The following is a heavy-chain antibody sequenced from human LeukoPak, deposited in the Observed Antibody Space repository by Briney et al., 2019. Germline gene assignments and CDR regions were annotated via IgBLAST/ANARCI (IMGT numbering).Heavy chain of an antibody. Sequence: GGSLRLSCAASGFTFSSYGMHWVRQAPGKGLEWVAVIWYDGSNKCYADSVKGRFTISRDNSKNTLYLQMNSLRAEDTAVYYCAREAAAAGGRGFDIWGQGTMVTVSS. CDR1: GFTFSSYG. V-gene: IGHV3-33*01. CDR2: IWYDGSNK. D-gene: IGHD6-13*01. CDR3: AREAAAAGGRGFDI. J-gene: IGHJ3*02.